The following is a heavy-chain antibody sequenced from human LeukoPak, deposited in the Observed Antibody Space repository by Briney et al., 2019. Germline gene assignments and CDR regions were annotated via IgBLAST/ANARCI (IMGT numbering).Heavy chain of an antibody. CDR2: TYYRSKLYN. Sequence: SQTLSLTCAISGDSVSSTKSAWNWIRQSPSRGLEWLGRTYYRSKLYNDYAVSVKSRITINPDTSKNQFSLQLNSVTPEDTAVYYCAREDSSSLMGYYFDYWGQGTLVTVSS. CDR1: GDSVSSTKSA. CDR3: AREDSSSLMGYYFDY. D-gene: IGHD6-13*01. J-gene: IGHJ4*02. V-gene: IGHV6-1*01.